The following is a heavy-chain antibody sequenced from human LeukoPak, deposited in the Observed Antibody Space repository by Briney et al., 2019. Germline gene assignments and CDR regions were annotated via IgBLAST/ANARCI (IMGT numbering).Heavy chain of an antibody. CDR2: IYYSGST. J-gene: IGHJ5*02. CDR3: ARESRAMVRGVTIMNWFDP. V-gene: IGHV4-39*07. D-gene: IGHD3-10*01. Sequence: SETLSLICTVSGGSISSGSYYWGWIRQPPGKGLEWIGNIYYSGSTYYNPSLKSRVTISVDTSKNQFSLKLSSVTAADTAVYYCARESRAMVRGVTIMNWFDPWGQGTLVTVSS. CDR1: GGSISSGSYY.